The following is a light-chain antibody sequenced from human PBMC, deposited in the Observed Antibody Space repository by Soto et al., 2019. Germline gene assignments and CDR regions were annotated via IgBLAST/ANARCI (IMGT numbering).Light chain of an antibody. V-gene: IGKV1-5*03. CDR2: KAS. J-gene: IGKJ1*01. CDR3: QHYNSYSEA. Sequence: DIRMTQSPXXXXGSVXXXXXXXXRAXXXXXXWLAWDQQKPGKAPKLLSYKASTLKSGVPSRFSGSVSGTEFTLTISILQPDDVATYYCQHYNSYSEAFGQGTKVQLK. CDR1: XXXXXW.